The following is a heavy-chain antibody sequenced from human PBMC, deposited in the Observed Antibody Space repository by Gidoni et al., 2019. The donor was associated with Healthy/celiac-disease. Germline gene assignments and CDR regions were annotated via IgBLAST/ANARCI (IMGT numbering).Heavy chain of an antibody. J-gene: IGHJ4*02. D-gene: IGHD6-13*01. Sequence: NYNPSLKSRVTMSVDTSKNQFSLKLSSVTAADTAVYYCARLAAGFFDYWGQGTLVTVSS. V-gene: IGHV4-4*07. CDR3: ARLAAGFFDY.